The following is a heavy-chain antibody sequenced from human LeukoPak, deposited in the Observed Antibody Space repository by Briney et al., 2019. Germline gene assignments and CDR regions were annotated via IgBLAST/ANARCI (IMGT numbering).Heavy chain of an antibody. CDR3: ARGLGWYLVFDY. CDR2: IYYSGST. Sequence: KTSETLSLTCTVSGGSISSSSYYWGWIRQPPGKGLEWIGSIYYSGSTYYNPSLKSRVTISVDTSKNQFSLKLSSVTAADTAVYYCARGLGWYLVFDYWGQGTLVTVSS. CDR1: GGSISSSSYY. J-gene: IGHJ4*02. V-gene: IGHV4-39*07. D-gene: IGHD6-19*01.